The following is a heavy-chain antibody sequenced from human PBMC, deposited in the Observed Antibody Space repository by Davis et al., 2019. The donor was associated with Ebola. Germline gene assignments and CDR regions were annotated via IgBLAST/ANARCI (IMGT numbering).Heavy chain of an antibody. CDR3: ARDTDIVVVPAAIYGMDV. CDR1: GFTFSSYW. Sequence: PGGSLRLSCAASGFTFSSYWMSWVRQAPGKGLEWVANIKQDGSEKYYADSVKGRFTISRDNAKNSLYLQMNSLRDEDTAVYYCARDTDIVVVPAAIYGMDVWGQGTTVTVSS. D-gene: IGHD2-2*01. V-gene: IGHV3-7*01. J-gene: IGHJ6*02. CDR2: IKQDGSEK.